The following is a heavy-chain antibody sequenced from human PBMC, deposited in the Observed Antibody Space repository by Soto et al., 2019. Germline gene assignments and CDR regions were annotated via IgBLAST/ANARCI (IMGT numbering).Heavy chain of an antibody. V-gene: IGHV4-34*01. D-gene: IGHD3-22*01. J-gene: IGHJ4*02. Sequence: PSETLSLTCAVYGGSFSGYYWSWIRQPPGKGLEWIGEINHSGSTNYNPSLKSRVTISVDTSKNQFSLKLSSVTAADTAVYYCARGNHDSSGYYYFFDYWGQGTLVTVSS. CDR2: INHSGST. CDR1: GGSFSGYY. CDR3: ARGNHDSSGYYYFFDY.